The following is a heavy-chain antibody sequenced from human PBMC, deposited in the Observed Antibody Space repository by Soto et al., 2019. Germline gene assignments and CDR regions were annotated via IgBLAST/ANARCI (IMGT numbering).Heavy chain of an antibody. D-gene: IGHD1-26*01. CDR2: IFDSGTT. Sequence: PSETLSLTCTVSGGSITSDYSCWSWIRQPPGEGLEWIGHIFDSGTTYTNPSLRSQVAISLDTSKNHFSLTLSSVTAADTAVYYCARDHIVGATNFDYWGQGTLVTVSS. CDR3: ARDHIVGATNFDY. V-gene: IGHV4-30-4*01. CDR1: GGSITSDYSC. J-gene: IGHJ4*02.